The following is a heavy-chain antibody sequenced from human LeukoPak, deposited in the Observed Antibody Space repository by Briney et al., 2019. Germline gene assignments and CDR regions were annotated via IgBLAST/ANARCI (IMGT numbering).Heavy chain of an antibody. CDR3: ARGGYYYYTTRSGGYYFDY. Sequence: PGGSLRLSCAASGFTFSSYSMNWVRQAPGKGLEWVSSISSSSSSYIYYADSVKGRFTISRDNAKNSLYLQMNSLRAEDTAVYYCARGGYYYYTTRSGGYYFDYWGQGTLVTVSS. CDR1: GFTFSSYS. J-gene: IGHJ4*02. D-gene: IGHD3-10*01. V-gene: IGHV3-21*01. CDR2: ISSSSSSYI.